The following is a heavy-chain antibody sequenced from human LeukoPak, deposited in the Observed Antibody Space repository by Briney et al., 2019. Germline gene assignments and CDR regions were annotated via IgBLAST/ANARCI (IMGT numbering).Heavy chain of an antibody. D-gene: IGHD2-2*01. CDR2: INHSGST. V-gene: IGHV4-34*01. Sequence: PSETLSLTCAVYGGSFSGYYWSWIRQPPGKGLEWIGEINHSGSTNYNPSLKSRVTISVDTSKNQFSLKLSSVTAADTAVYYCQIISRYCSSTSCPFDYWGQGTLVTVSS. CDR3: QIISRYCSSTSCPFDY. J-gene: IGHJ4*02. CDR1: GGSFSGYY.